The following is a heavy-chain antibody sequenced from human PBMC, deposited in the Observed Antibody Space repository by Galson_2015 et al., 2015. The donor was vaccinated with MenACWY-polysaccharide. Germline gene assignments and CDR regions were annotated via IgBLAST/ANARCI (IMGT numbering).Heavy chain of an antibody. D-gene: IGHD2-8*01. CDR3: GRVYPGNYYAMDV. Sequence: QSGAEVKKPGESLRISCKVSGYSFAGYWIGWVRQMSGKGLEWMGIIYASDSETRYNPSFQGQVTITADRSTSTAYLHLGSLKASDTAMYYCGRVYPGNYYAMDVWGQGTTVIVPS. CDR1: GYSFAGYW. V-gene: IGHV5-51*01. J-gene: IGHJ6*02. CDR2: IYASDSET.